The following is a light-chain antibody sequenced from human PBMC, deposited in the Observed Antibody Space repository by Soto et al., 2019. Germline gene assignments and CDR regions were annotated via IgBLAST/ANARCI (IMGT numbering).Light chain of an antibody. CDR3: SSYTSSSTQVV. Sequence: QSVLTQPASVSGSPGQSITISCTGTSSDVGGYNYVSWYQQHPGKAPKLMIYDVSNRPSGVSNRFSGSKSGNTASLTISGXXXXXXXXYYCSSYTSSSTQVVFGGGTKLTVL. CDR2: DVS. V-gene: IGLV2-14*01. J-gene: IGLJ2*01. CDR1: SSDVGGYNY.